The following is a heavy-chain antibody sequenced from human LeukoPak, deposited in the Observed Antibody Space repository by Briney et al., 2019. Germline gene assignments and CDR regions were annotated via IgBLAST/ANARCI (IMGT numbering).Heavy chain of an antibody. D-gene: IGHD3-10*01. CDR1: GFTFSGSA. V-gene: IGHV3-73*01. J-gene: IGHJ6*02. CDR2: IRSKANSYAT. CDR3: TRREVRGVPGKYYYYGMDV. Sequence: PGGSLRLSCAASGFTFSGSAMHWVRQASGKGLEWVGHIRSKANSYATAYAASVKGRFTISRDDSKNTAYLQMDSLKTEDTAVYYCTRREVRGVPGKYYYYGMDVWGQGTTVTVSS.